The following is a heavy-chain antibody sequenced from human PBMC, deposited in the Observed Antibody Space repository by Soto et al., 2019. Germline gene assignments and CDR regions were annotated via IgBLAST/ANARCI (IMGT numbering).Heavy chain of an antibody. J-gene: IGHJ5*02. Sequence: KTSETLSLTCTVSGDPITSYFWTWLRQPAGKGLEWIGHVFPGGPTSHNSSLKSRVSMSVDTSKNQFSLTLTSVTAADTAVYYCAGFSSGTYLFDPWGQGTPVTVSS. CDR1: GDPITSYF. CDR2: VFPGGPT. V-gene: IGHV4-4*07. CDR3: AGFSSGTYLFDP. D-gene: IGHD1-26*01.